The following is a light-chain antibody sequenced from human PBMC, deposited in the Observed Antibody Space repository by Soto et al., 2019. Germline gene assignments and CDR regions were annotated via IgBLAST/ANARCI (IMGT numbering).Light chain of an antibody. CDR2: DVS. J-gene: IGLJ1*01. CDR3: SSYTSSSTYV. Sequence: QSVLTQPASVSGSPGRSITISCTGTSSDVGGYNYASWYQQHPGKAPKLMIYDVSNRPSGVSNRFSGSKSGNTASLTISGLQAEDEADYYCSSYTSSSTYVFGTGTKVTVL. V-gene: IGLV2-14*01. CDR1: SSDVGGYNY.